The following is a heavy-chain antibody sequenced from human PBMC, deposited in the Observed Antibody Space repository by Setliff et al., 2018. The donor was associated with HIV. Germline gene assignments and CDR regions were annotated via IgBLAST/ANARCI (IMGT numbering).Heavy chain of an antibody. CDR3: ANDFWGGPTGG. CDR1: GFTFTNYD. J-gene: IGHJ4*02. D-gene: IGHD3-3*01. V-gene: IGHV3-23*01. Sequence: GESLKISCIASGFTFTNYDMSWVRQAPGKGLEWVSAISGSGGRTHYADSVKGRFTISRDNSKTTLYLQMNSLRVEDTAVYYCANDFWGGPTGGWGQGTLVTV. CDR2: ISGSGGRT.